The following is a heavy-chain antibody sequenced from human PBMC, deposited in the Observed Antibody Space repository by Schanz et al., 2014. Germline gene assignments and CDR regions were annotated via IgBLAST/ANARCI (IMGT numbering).Heavy chain of an antibody. CDR3: AKARRKSNCSGGRCFHYSYYGMDV. J-gene: IGHJ6*02. Sequence: DVQLLESGGGLVQPGGSLRLSCAASGFTFNSYAMTWVRQAPGKGLEWVSSISHSGGSKYCADSVKGRFTISRDNSENTLYLQMNSLRAEDTAVYYCAKARRKSNCSGGRCFHYSYYGMDVWGQGTTVTVSS. D-gene: IGHD2-15*01. CDR2: ISHSGGSK. V-gene: IGHV3-23*01. CDR1: GFTFNSYA.